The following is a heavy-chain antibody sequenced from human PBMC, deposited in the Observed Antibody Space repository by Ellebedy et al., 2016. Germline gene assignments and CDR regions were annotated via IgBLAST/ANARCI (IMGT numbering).Heavy chain of an antibody. Sequence: ASVKVSXKVSGYTLTELSMHWVRQAPGKGLEWMGGFDPEDGETIYAQKFQGRVTMTEDTSTDTAYMELSSLRSEDTAVYYCARGPSGTIFGVVISNWFDPWGQGTLVTVSS. V-gene: IGHV1-24*01. D-gene: IGHD3-3*01. CDR3: ARGPSGTIFGVVISNWFDP. CDR1: GYTLTELS. CDR2: FDPEDGET. J-gene: IGHJ5*02.